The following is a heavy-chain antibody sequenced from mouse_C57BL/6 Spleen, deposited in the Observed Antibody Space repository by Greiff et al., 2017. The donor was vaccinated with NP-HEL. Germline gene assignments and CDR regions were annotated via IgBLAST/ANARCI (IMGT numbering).Heavy chain of an antibody. CDR3: ARGEAYGNSLDY. Sequence: VQLQQSGAELVRPGTSVKVSCKASGYAFTNYLIEWVKQRPGQGLEWIGVINPGSGGTNYNEKFKGKATLTADKSSSTAYMQLSSLTSEDSAVYFCARGEAYGNSLDYWGQGTTLTVSS. CDR1: GYAFTNYL. V-gene: IGHV1-54*01. J-gene: IGHJ2*01. D-gene: IGHD2-1*01. CDR2: INPGSGGT.